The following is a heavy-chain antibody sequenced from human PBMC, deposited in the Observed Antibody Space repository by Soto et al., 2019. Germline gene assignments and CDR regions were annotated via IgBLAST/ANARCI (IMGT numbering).Heavy chain of an antibody. V-gene: IGHV3-30*03. CDR1: GFTFSSYG. CDR3: AINHGDYPGY. D-gene: IGHD4-17*01. CDR2: ISYDGSNK. J-gene: IGHJ4*02. Sequence: QVQLVESGGGVVQPGRSLRLSCAASGFTFSSYGMHWVRQAPGKGLEWVAVISYDGSNKYYADSVKGRFTISRDNSKNTLYLQMNSLRAEDTAVYYCAINHGDYPGYWGQGTLVTVSS.